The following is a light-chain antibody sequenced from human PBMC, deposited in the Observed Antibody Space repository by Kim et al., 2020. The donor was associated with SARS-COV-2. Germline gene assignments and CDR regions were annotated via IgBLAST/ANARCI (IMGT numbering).Light chain of an antibody. Sequence: LQPEERATLSGKDSQSAGSYLAWYQQKPGQVPRLLIYDESNRATGTQARISGRGFGKDFTPTIRSLEPEDFAVYYCQQRSNWPFTVGGGTKVDIK. J-gene: IGKJ4*01. CDR1: QSAGSY. CDR2: DES. V-gene: IGKV3-11*01. CDR3: QQRSNWPFT.